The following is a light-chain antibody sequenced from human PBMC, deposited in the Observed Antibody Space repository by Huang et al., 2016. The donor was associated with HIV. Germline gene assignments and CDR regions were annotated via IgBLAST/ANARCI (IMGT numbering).Light chain of an antibody. CDR2: AAS. V-gene: IGKV1-39*01. J-gene: IGKJ2*01. CDR1: QSIRSY. Sequence: DIQMTQSPSSLSASVGDRVTITCRATQSIRSYLNWYHQKPWEAPKLLISAASRLQGGVPSRFSGSGSGTDFTLTITSLQPEDFGTYYCQQSHSTPHTFGQGPRWRSN. CDR3: QQSHSTPHT.